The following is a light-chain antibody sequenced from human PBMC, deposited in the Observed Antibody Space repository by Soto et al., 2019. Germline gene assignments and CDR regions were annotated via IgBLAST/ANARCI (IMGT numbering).Light chain of an antibody. CDR2: EAS. Sequence: DIQMTQSPSSLSASVGDRVTITCRASQDIRNDLDWFQQKPAKAPERLIYEASNLQSGVTSRFSGRGSGTEFTLTISSLQAEDVATDVCLQYSTYPWTFGQGTKVEIK. V-gene: IGKV1-17*01. J-gene: IGKJ1*01. CDR1: QDIRND. CDR3: LQYSTYPWT.